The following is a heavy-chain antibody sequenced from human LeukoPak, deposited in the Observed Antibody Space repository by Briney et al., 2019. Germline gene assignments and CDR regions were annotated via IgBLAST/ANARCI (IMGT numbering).Heavy chain of an antibody. CDR3: ARDYSYGYHSDY. CDR2: ISNNAGNT. CDR1: GFTFSSSA. D-gene: IGHD5-18*01. V-gene: IGHV3-23*01. J-gene: IGHJ4*02. Sequence: PWGSLRLSCAASGFTFSSSAMSWVRQAPGKGLEWVSSISNNAGNTYYADSVKGRFTISRDNSYNTLYLQMNSLRAEDTAIYYCARDYSYGYHSDYWGQGTLVTVSS.